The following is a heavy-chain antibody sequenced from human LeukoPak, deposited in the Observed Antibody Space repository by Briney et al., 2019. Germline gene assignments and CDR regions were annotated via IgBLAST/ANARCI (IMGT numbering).Heavy chain of an antibody. D-gene: IGHD2-2*01. CDR1: GFTFSSYS. J-gene: IGHJ4*02. V-gene: IGHV3-48*01. Sequence: PGGSLRLSCAVSGFTFSSYSMNWVRQAPGKGLEWVSYISSRSSTIYYADSVKGRFTISRDNANNSLCLQMNSLRAEDRAVYYCARNMICSSTTSCYRAGLDYWGQGTLVSVSS. CDR2: ISSRSSTI. CDR3: ARNMICSSTTSCYRAGLDY.